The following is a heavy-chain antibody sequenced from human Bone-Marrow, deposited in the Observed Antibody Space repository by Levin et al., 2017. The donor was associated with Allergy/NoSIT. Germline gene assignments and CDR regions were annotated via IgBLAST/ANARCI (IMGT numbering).Heavy chain of an antibody. D-gene: IGHD1-26*01. CDR2: IKGDGTEK. Sequence: QSGGSLRLSCAASGFTFNNYWMAWVRQAPGEGLEWVANIKGDGTEKNYVGSVKGRFTISRDNAEKSLSLQMNGLSAEDTAVYYCARHEGFYYLNALDVWGPGTTVTVSS. J-gene: IGHJ6*02. V-gene: IGHV3-7*01. CDR1: GFTFNNYW. CDR3: ARHEGFYYLNALDV.